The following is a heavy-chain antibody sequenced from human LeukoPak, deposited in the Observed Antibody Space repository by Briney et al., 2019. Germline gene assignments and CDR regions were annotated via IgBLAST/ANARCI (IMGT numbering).Heavy chain of an antibody. D-gene: IGHD5-18*01. CDR2: ISAYNGNT. Sequence: ASVKVSCKASGYTFTDFGVCWVRQAPGQGLEWMGWISAYNGNTNYVQKFQGRVTMTTDISTSTAYMELRSLRSDDTAVFYCVRDLGVDTSMIFFDYWGQGTRVTVSS. J-gene: IGHJ4*02. CDR1: GYTFTDFG. CDR3: VRDLGVDTSMIFFDY. V-gene: IGHV1-18*01.